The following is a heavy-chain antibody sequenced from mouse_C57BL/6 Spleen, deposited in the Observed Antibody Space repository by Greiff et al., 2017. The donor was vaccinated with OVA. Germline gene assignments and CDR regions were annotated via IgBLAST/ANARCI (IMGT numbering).Heavy chain of an antibody. V-gene: IGHV5-17*01. CDR3: ARDLTFYAMDY. D-gene: IGHD4-1*01. CDR1: GFTFSDYG. J-gene: IGHJ4*01. CDR2: ISSGSSTI. Sequence: EVKLVESGGGLVKPGGSLKLSCAASGFTFSDYGMHWVRQAPEKGLEWVAYISSGSSTIYYADTVKGRFTISRDNAKNTLFLQMTSLRSEDTAMYYCARDLTFYAMDYWGQGTSVTVSS.